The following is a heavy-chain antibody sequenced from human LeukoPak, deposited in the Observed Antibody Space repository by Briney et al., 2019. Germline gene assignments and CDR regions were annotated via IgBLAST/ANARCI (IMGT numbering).Heavy chain of an antibody. V-gene: IGHV4-59*01. CDR3: ASSSYCGGDCYDFDY. CDR1: GGSISSYY. J-gene: IGHJ4*02. CDR2: IYYSGST. Sequence: SETLSLTCTVSGGSISSYYWSWIRQPPGKGLEWIGYIYYSGSTDYNPSLKSRVTISVDTSKNQFSLKLSSVTAADTAVYYCASSSYCGGDCYDFDYWGQGTLVTVSS. D-gene: IGHD2-21*02.